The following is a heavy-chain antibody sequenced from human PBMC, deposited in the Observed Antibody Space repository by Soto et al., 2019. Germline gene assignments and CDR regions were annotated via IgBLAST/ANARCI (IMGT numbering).Heavy chain of an antibody. Sequence: WASVKVSCKASGYTFTGYYMHWVRQAPGQGLEWMGWINPNSGGTNYAQKFQGWVTMTRDTSISTAYMELSRLRSDDTAVYYCARELVVVPAANDAFDIWGQGTMVTVSS. V-gene: IGHV1-2*04. D-gene: IGHD2-2*01. CDR3: ARELVVVPAANDAFDI. CDR1: GYTFTGYY. CDR2: INPNSGGT. J-gene: IGHJ3*02.